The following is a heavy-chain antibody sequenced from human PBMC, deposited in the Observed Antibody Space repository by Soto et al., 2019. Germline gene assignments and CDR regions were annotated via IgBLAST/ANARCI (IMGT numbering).Heavy chain of an antibody. CDR3: AKGVGGYYLYY. V-gene: IGHV3-30-3*01. CDR1: GFTFSRYP. CDR2: ITYDGNNK. D-gene: IGHD3-16*01. Sequence: QVQLVESGGGVVQPGRSLRLSCAASGFTFSRYPMYWVRQAPGKGLEWVAVITYDGNNKYYADSVKGRFTISRDNAKNTLSLEMNNLRPEDTAVYYRAKGVGGYYLYYWGQGTLVTVSS. J-gene: IGHJ4*02.